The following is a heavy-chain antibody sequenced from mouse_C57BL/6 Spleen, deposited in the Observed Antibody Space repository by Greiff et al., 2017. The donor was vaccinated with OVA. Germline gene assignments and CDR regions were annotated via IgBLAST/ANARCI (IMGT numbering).Heavy chain of an antibody. CDR1: GYTFTSYW. CDR2: IYPSDSET. Sequence: VQLQQPGAELVRPGSSVKLSCKASGYTFTSYWMDWVKQRPGQGLEWIGNIYPSDSETHYNQKFKDKATLTVDKSSSTAYMQLSSLTSEDSAVYYCARGDYDGGFDYWGQGTTLTVSS. J-gene: IGHJ2*01. CDR3: ARGDYDGGFDY. D-gene: IGHD2-4*01. V-gene: IGHV1-61*01.